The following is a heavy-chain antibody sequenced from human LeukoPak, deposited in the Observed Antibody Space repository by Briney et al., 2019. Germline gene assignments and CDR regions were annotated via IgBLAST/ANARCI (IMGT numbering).Heavy chain of an antibody. Sequence: ASETLSLTCAVYGGSFSGYYWGWIRQPPGKGLEWIGEINHSGSTNYNPSLKSRVTISVDTSKNQFSLKLSSVTAADTAVYYCARARRRSYGDYTWFDPWGQGTLVTVSS. J-gene: IGHJ5*02. CDR3: ARARRRSYGDYTWFDP. V-gene: IGHV4-34*01. CDR2: INHSGST. CDR1: GGSFSGYY. D-gene: IGHD4-17*01.